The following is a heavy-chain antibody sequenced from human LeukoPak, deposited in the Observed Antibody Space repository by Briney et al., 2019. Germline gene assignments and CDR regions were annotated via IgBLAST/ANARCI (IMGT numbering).Heavy chain of an antibody. Sequence: GESLKISCRGSGYSFASHWIGWVRQTPGKGLEWMGIIYPVDSDTRHSPSFQGQVTISVDKSINTAYLQWSSLKASNTAIYYCARRHRDFYFDYWGQGTLVTVSS. J-gene: IGHJ4*02. CDR2: IYPVDSDT. V-gene: IGHV5-51*01. D-gene: IGHD2-21*02. CDR1: GYSFASHW. CDR3: ARRHRDFYFDY.